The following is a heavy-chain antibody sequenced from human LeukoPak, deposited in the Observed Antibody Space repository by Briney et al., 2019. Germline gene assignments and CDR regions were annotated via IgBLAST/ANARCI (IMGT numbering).Heavy chain of an antibody. Sequence: GGSLRLSCAASGFTFSSYEMNWVRQAPGKGLEWVSYISSSGSTIYYADSVKGRFTISRDSAKNSLYLQMNSLRAEDTAVYYCARDSYGSPQVYWGQGTLVTVSS. CDR2: ISSSGSTI. V-gene: IGHV3-48*03. CDR3: ARDSYGSPQVY. CDR1: GFTFSSYE. D-gene: IGHD3-10*01. J-gene: IGHJ4*02.